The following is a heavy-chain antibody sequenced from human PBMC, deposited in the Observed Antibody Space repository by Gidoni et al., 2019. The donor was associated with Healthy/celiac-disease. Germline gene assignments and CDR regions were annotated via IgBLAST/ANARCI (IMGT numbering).Heavy chain of an antibody. CDR1: GGSISSGVYY. V-gene: IGHV4-31*03. CDR3: ARDQDSSGYFFY. Sequence: QVQLQESGPGLVKPSQTLSLTCTVSGGSISSGVYYWRWIRPHPGKGLEWIGYIYYSGSTYYNPSLKSRFTISVDTSKNQFSLKLSSVTAADTAVYYCARDQDSSGYFFYWGQGTLVTVSS. CDR2: IYYSGST. D-gene: IGHD3-22*01. J-gene: IGHJ4*02.